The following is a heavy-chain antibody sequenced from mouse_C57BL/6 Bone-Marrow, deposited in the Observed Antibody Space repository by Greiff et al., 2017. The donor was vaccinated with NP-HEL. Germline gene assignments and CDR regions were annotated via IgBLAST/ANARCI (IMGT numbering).Heavy chain of an antibody. V-gene: IGHV3-6*01. D-gene: IGHD2-5*01. CDR2: ISYDGSN. J-gene: IGHJ4*01. CDR1: GYSITSGYY. CDR3: ARSENYYSNSYYAMDY. Sequence: EVKLQESGPGLVKPSQSLSLTCSVTGYSITSGYYWNWIRQFPGNKLEWMGYISYDGSNNYNPSLKNRISITRDTSKNQFFLKLNSVTTEDTATYYCARSENYYSNSYYAMDYWGQGTSVTVSS.